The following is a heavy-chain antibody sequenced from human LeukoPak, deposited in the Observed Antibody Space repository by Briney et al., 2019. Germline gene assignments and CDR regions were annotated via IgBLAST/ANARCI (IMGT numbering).Heavy chain of an antibody. D-gene: IGHD6-13*01. Sequence: GRSLRLSCAASGITFRSDVMSWVRQAPGKGLEWVSGISGSGDSTYYADSVEGRFTISRDNSKNTLYLQMNSLRAEDTAVYYCAKGNRVAAAGYYYYGMDVWGQGTTVTVSS. CDR1: GITFRSDV. J-gene: IGHJ6*02. CDR3: AKGNRVAAAGYYYYGMDV. CDR2: ISGSGDST. V-gene: IGHV3-23*01.